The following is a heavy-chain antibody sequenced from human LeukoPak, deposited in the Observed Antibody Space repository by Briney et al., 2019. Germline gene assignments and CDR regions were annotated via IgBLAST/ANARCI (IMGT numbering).Heavy chain of an antibody. CDR2: ISGTSSYI. CDR3: ARGEYGSGSYHIDY. J-gene: IGHJ4*02. CDR1: GFTSSTYE. Sequence: GGSLRLSCAASGFTSSTYEMNWVRQAPGKGLEWVSFISGTSSYIYYPDSVKGRFTISRDNAKNSLYLQMNSLRAEDTAVYYCARGEYGSGSYHIDYWGQGTLVTVSS. V-gene: IGHV3-21*01. D-gene: IGHD3-10*01.